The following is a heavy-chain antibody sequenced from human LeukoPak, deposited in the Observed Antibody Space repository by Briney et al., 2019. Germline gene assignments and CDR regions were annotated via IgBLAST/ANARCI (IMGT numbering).Heavy chain of an antibody. Sequence: SETLSLTCVVYGGSSSTYFWSWIRQAAGKGLEWIGEINHTGTTNYNPSLKSRVTISVDTSKNQFSLKLSSVTAADTAVYYCARSSGYDTNWFDPWGQGTLVTVSS. CDR3: ARSSGYDTNWFDP. CDR2: INHTGTT. J-gene: IGHJ5*02. D-gene: IGHD5-12*01. V-gene: IGHV4-34*01. CDR1: GGSSSTYF.